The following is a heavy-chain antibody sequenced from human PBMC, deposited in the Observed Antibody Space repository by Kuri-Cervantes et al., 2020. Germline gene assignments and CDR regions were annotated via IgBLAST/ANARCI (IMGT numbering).Heavy chain of an antibody. CDR3: ARRRYSSIPGRHVDY. D-gene: IGHD6-13*01. J-gene: IGHJ4*02. CDR1: GGSFSGYY. CDR2: INHSGST. Sequence: SETLSLTCAVYGGSFSGYYWSWIRQPPGKGLEWIGEINHSGSTNYNPPLKSRVTISVDTSKNQFSLKLSSVTAADTAVYYCARRRYSSIPGRHVDYWGQGTLVTVSS. V-gene: IGHV4-34*01.